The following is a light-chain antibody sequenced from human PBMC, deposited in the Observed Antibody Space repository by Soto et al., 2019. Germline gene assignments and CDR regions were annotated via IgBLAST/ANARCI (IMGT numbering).Light chain of an antibody. CDR2: GDS. J-gene: IGKJ2*01. V-gene: IGKV3D-15*01. CDR1: QAIGVN. Sequence: EIVLTQSPGTLSVSPGERVTLSCRASQAIGVNLAWYQKKPGQAPTFLIFGDSNRPTGVPDRFSGSGSGTEFTLTSSRLQSDDFATYYCQQYGTWPYTFGPGTKLQI. CDR3: QQYGTWPYT.